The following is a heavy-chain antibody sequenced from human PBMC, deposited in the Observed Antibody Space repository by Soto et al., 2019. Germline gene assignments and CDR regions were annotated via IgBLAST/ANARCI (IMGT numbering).Heavy chain of an antibody. J-gene: IGHJ6*02. CDR2: IYYSGST. CDR1: GGSVSSGSYY. CDR3: ARDPKGYPHLSYYYYGMDV. Sequence: SETLSLTCTVSGGSVSSGSYYWSWIRQPPGKGLEWIGYIYYSGSTNYNPSLKSRVTISVDTSKNQFSLKLSSVTAADTAVYYCARDPKGYPHLSYYYYGMDVWGQGTTVTVSS. V-gene: IGHV4-61*01. D-gene: IGHD1-1*01.